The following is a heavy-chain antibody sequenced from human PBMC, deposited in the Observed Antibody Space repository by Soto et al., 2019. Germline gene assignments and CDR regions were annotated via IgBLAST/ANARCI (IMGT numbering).Heavy chain of an antibody. J-gene: IGHJ1*01. CDR3: ARDRFVPIVVVTAISAEYFQH. V-gene: IGHV3-30-3*01. CDR2: ISYDGSNK. Sequence: PGGSLRLSCAASGFTFSSYAMHWVRQAPGKGLEWVAVISYDGSNKYYADSVKGRFTISRDNSKNTLYLQMNSLRAEDTAVYYCARDRFVPIVVVTAISAEYFQHWGQGTLVTVSS. D-gene: IGHD2-21*02. CDR1: GFTFSSYA.